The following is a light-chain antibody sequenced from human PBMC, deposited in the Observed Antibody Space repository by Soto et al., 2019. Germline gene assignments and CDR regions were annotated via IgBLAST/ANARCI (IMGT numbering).Light chain of an antibody. J-gene: IGKJ4*01. V-gene: IGKV1-39*01. CDR2: TAS. CDR1: QNIATY. CDR3: QQSYNIPLT. Sequence: DIKMTESPASLSASVGDRVTITCLAIQNIATYLNWYQQTPGKAPKLLIYTASTLQSGVPSRFSGSGSGTDFTLTISSLQPEDFETFYCQQSYNIPLTFGGGTNVDIK.